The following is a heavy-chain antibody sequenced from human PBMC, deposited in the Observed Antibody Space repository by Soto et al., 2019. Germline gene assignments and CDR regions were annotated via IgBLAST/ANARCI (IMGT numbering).Heavy chain of an antibody. CDR2: ISSSITTM. CDR1: GFTFSSYS. J-gene: IGHJ4*02. Sequence: PGGSLRLSCAASGFTFSSYSMNWVRQAPGKGLEWVSYISSSITTMYYADSVKGRFTISRDSAKNSLYLQMNSLRAEDTAVYYCARDYSSVWYFDYWGQGTLVTVSS. CDR3: ARDYSSVWYFDY. V-gene: IGHV3-48*01. D-gene: IGHD6-25*01.